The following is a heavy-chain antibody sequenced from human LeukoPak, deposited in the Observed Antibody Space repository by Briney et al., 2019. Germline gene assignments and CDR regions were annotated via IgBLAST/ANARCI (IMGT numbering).Heavy chain of an antibody. V-gene: IGHV1-24*01. CDR2: FDPEDGET. CDR3: AVVGATANYFDY. CDR1: GYTLTELS. J-gene: IGHJ4*02. Sequence: VSVKVSCKVSGYTLTELSMHWVRQAPGKGLEWMGGFDPEDGETIYAQKFQGRVTMTEDTSTDTAYMELSSLRSEDTAVYYCAVVGATANYFDYWGQGTLVTVSS. D-gene: IGHD1-26*01.